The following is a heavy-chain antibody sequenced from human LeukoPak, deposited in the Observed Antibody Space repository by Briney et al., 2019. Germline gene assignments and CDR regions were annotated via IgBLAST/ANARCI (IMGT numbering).Heavy chain of an antibody. CDR2: IYSSGST. J-gene: IGHJ3*02. CDR3: AREVEMATLSLHSSALGI. Sequence: PSETLSLTCTVSSGSIRSYHWSWIRQPAGKGLEWIGRIYSSGSTNYNPALKSRVTMSVDTSKNQFSLKLSSVTAADTAVYYCAREVEMATLSLHSSALGIWGQGTMVTVSS. D-gene: IGHD5-24*01. CDR1: SGSIRSYH. V-gene: IGHV4-4*07.